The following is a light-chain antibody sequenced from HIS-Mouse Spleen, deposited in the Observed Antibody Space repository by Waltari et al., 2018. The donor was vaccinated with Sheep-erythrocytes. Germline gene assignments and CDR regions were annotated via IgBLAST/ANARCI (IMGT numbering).Light chain of an antibody. CDR2: LGS. Sequence: ELTQPPSVSVSPGQPASIPCSGDKLGDKYACWYQQKPGQSPQLLIYLGSNRASGVPDRFSGSGSGTDFTLKISRVEAEDVGVYYCMQALQTRTFGQGTKVEIK. V-gene: IGKV2-28*01. J-gene: IGKJ1*01. CDR3: MQALQTRT. CDR1: DKLGDKYAC.